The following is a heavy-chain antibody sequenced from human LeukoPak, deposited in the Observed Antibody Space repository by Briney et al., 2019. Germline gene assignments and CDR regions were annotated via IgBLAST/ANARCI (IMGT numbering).Heavy chain of an antibody. CDR3: ARWTSMVRGIDY. J-gene: IGHJ4*02. CDR1: GYNLTNYW. V-gene: IGHV5-51*01. Sequence: GESLKISCKGSGYNLTNYWIGRVRQMPGKGLEWMGIIYPGDFDTKYSPSFQGQVTISADKSISTAYLQWSSLKASDTAIYYCARWTSMVRGIDYWGQGTLVTVSS. CDR2: IYPGDFDT. D-gene: IGHD3-10*01.